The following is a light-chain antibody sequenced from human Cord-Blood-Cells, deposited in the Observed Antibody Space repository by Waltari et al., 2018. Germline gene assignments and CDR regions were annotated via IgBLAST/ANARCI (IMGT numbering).Light chain of an antibody. V-gene: IGLV2-11*01. J-gene: IGLJ1*01. Sequence: QPALTQPRPASGSPGQPVTIPCTGTSSDVRGYNSVSWYQQHPGKAPKLMIYDVSKRPSGVPDRFSGSKSGNTASLTISGLQAEDEADYYCCSYAGSFYVFGTGTKVTVL. CDR1: SSDVRGYNS. CDR2: DVS. CDR3: CSYAGSFYV.